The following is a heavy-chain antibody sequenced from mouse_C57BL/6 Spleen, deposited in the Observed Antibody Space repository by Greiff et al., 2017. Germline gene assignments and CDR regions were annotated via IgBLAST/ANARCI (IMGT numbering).Heavy chain of an antibody. CDR3: ARDSQAGAMDY. J-gene: IGHJ4*01. Sequence: VKLMESGAELVKPGASVKISCKASGYAFSSYWMNWVKQRPGKGLEWIGQIYPGDGDTNYNGKFKGKATLTADKSSSTAYMQLSSLTSEDSAVYFCARDSQAGAMDYWGQGTSVTVSS. D-gene: IGHD3-3*01. V-gene: IGHV1-80*01. CDR1: GYAFSSYW. CDR2: IYPGDGDT.